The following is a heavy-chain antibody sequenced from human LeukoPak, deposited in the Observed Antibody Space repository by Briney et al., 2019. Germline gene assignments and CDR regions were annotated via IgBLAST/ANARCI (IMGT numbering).Heavy chain of an antibody. CDR3: ARGHVAAASFDY. D-gene: IGHD6-13*01. Sequence: ASVKVSCKASGYTFTVYYMYWVRQAPGQGLEWMGWINPYSGDTNYAQKFQGRVTMTRDTSISTAYMELSRLRSDDTAVYYCARGHVAAASFDYWGQGTLVTVSS. CDR1: GYTFTVYY. J-gene: IGHJ4*02. V-gene: IGHV1-2*02. CDR2: INPYSGDT.